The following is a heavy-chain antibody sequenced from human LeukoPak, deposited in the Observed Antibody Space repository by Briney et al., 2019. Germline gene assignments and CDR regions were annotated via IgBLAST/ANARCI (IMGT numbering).Heavy chain of an antibody. CDR1: GFTFSSYG. CDR3: AKERFDY. J-gene: IGHJ4*02. V-gene: IGHV3-30*18. Sequence: GGSLRLSCAASGFTFSSYGMHWVRQAPGKGLEWVAVISYDGSNKYYADSVKGRFTISRDNSKNTLYLQMYSLRAEDTAVYYCAKERFDYWGQGTLVTVSS. CDR2: ISYDGSNK.